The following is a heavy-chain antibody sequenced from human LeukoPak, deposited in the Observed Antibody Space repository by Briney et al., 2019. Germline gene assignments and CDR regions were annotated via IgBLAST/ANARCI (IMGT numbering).Heavy chain of an antibody. Sequence: GGPLRPSCAASGFTFRTYSTNWVRKAPGKGLEWVSSISSSSGYIYYADSVKGRFTISRDNAKKSLYLQMNSLRAEDTAVYYCAREENYKVDYWGQGTLVTVSS. D-gene: IGHD1-7*01. CDR3: AREENYKVDY. CDR2: ISSSSGYI. V-gene: IGHV3-21*01. CDR1: GFTFRTYS. J-gene: IGHJ4*02.